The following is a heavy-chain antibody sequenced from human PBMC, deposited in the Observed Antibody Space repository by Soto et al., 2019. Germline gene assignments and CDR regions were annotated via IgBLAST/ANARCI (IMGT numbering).Heavy chain of an antibody. V-gene: IGHV1-69*11. CDR1: GVTFSTST. J-gene: IGHJ6*02. CDR3: ASAGCVSGWNEFSGMDV. CDR2: VIPILGTA. D-gene: IGHD6-19*01. Sequence: VQLVQSGAEVRKPGSSVKVSCQVSGVTFSTSTITWVRQAPVQGLEWMGSVIPILGTAKSTQKFQGRVTITADESASVADMELCLLTAEDTAVYYCASAGCVSGWNEFSGMDVWGQGTTVTCSS.